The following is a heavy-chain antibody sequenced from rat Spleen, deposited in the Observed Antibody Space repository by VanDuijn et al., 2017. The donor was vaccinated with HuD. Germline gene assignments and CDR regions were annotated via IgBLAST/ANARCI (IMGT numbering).Heavy chain of an antibody. J-gene: IGHJ4*01. V-gene: IGHV5-22*01. D-gene: IGHD1-12*02. CDR3: ARSYDGTYEGVMDA. Sequence: EVQLVESGGVLVQPGRSMKLSCAASGFTFSDYYMAWVRQAPKKGLEWVASISYDGSSTYYRDSVKGRFTISRDNAKSTLYLQMDSLRSEDTATYYCARSYDGTYEGVMDAWGQGASVTVSS. CDR2: ISYDGSST. CDR1: GFTFSDYY.